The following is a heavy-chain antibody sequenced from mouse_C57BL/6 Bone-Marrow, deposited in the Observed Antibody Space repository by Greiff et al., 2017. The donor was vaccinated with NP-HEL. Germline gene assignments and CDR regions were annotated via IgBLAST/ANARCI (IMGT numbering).Heavy chain of an antibody. V-gene: IGHV1-69*01. CDR1: GYTFTSYW. Sequence: QVQLQQPGAELVMPGASVKLSCKASGYTFTSYWMHWVKQRPGQGLEWIGEIDPSDSYTNYNQKFKGKSTLTVDKSSSTAYMQLSSLTSEDSAVYYCARDDYYEGFAYWGQGTLVTVSA. CDR3: ARDDYYEGFAY. CDR2: IDPSDSYT. J-gene: IGHJ3*01. D-gene: IGHD2-3*01.